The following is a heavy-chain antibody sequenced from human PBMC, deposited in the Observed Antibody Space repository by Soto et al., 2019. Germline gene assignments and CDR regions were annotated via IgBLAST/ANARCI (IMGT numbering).Heavy chain of an antibody. CDR3: ATLPPRIVVVLTEMST. D-gene: IGHD2-15*01. CDR1: GGSIGSSYW. V-gene: IGHV4-4*02. J-gene: IGHJ4*02. Sequence: SETLSLTCAVYGGSIGSSYWWTWFRQAPGKGLQWIGEIYHSGITNYNPSLRSRVSMSVDKSNNEFSLSLTSVTAADTAVYYCATLPPRIVVVLTEMSTRGQGILVPVSS. CDR2: IYHSGIT.